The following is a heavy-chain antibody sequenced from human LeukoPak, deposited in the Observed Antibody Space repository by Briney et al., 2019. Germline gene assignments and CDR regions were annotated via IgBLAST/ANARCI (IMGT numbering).Heavy chain of an antibody. CDR2: MSPNSGNT. J-gene: IGHJ6*03. Sequence: ASVKVSCKTSGYTFTSYDINWVRQVTGQGLEWMGYMSPNSGNTGYAQNIQGRVTMTRNTSINTAYMELSSLRSEDTAVYYCARGMTQCMDVWGKGTTVTVSS. V-gene: IGHV1-8*01. CDR3: ARGMTQCMDV. D-gene: IGHD3-16*01. CDR1: GYTFTSYD.